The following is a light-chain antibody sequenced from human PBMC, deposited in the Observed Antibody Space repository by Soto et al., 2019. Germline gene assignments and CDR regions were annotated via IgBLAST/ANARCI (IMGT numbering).Light chain of an antibody. CDR3: QQYNGYSWT. CDR1: QSISSW. J-gene: IGKJ1*01. CDR2: DAS. V-gene: IGKV1-5*01. Sequence: DIQMTQSPSTLSAAVGDRITITCRASQSISSWLAWYQHKPGKAPKLLIYDASSLESGVPSRFSGSGSGTEFTLTISSLQPDDFATYYCQQYNGYSWTFGQGTKVEIK.